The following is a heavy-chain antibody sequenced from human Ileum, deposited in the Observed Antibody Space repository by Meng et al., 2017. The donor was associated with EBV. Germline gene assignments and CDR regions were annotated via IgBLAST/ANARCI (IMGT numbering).Heavy chain of an antibody. D-gene: IGHD4-17*01. J-gene: IGHJ4*02. CDR1: GGSFSGYY. CDR3: ARGRGYGDYGSLY. V-gene: IGHV4-34*01. CDR2: INHSGST. Sequence: QVQLQQWCAGLLKPSETLSLTVAVYGGSFSGYYWSWIRQPPGKGLEWIGEINHSGSTNYNPSLKSRVTISVDTSKNQFSLKLSSVTAADTAVYYCARGRGYGDYGSLYWGQGTLVTVSS.